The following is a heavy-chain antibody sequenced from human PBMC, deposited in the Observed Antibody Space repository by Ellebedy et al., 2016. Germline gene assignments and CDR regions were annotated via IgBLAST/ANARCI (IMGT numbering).Heavy chain of an antibody. CDR1: GGTFSSYA. V-gene: IGHV1-69*04. Sequence: SVKVSXXASGGTFSSYAISWVRQAPGQGLEWMGRIIPILGIANYAQKFQGRVTITADKSTSTAYMELRSLRSDDTAVYYCARGGYSSAWGQGTLVTVSS. CDR3: ARGGYSSA. D-gene: IGHD6-19*01. CDR2: IIPILGIA. J-gene: IGHJ5*02.